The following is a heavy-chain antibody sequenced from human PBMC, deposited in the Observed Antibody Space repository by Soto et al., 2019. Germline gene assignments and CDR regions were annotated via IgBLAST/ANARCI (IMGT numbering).Heavy chain of an antibody. J-gene: IGHJ6*02. Sequence: QVQLVQSRAEVKNPGASVKVSCEASGYSFTRYGIAWARQAAGQGLEWMGWINTYNGNTNYAQNLQGRVTLTTDTSTSTAYMELTSLRSNDTAIYYCAMVDVYVTPSPQDVWGQGTTVIVSS. V-gene: IGHV1-18*01. CDR2: INTYNGNT. CDR1: GYSFTRYG. CDR3: AMVDVYVTPSPQDV. D-gene: IGHD3-16*01.